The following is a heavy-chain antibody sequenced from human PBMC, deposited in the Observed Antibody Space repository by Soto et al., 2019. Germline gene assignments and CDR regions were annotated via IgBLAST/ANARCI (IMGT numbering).Heavy chain of an antibody. Sequence: QVQLVQSGAEVKKPGASVKVSCKASGGTFSSYAISWVRQAPGQGLEWMGGIIPIFGTADYAQKFQGRVAITAEASTSTAYMELSSLRSEDMAVYYCATALGPSYYYGMDVWGQGTTVTVSS. CDR2: IIPIFGTA. V-gene: IGHV1-69*12. CDR3: ATALGPSYYYGMDV. CDR1: GGTFSSYA. J-gene: IGHJ6*02. D-gene: IGHD3-16*01.